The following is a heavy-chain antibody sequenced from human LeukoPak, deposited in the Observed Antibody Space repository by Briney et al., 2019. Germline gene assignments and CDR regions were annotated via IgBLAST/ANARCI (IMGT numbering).Heavy chain of an antibody. V-gene: IGHV3-49*03. Sequence: GGSLRLSCTASGFTFGDYAMSWFRQAPGKGLERVGFIRSKAYGGTTEYAASVKGRFTISRDDSKSIAYLQMNSLKTEDTAVYYCTRKGIQLSWGETFDYWGQGTLVTVSS. J-gene: IGHJ4*02. D-gene: IGHD5-18*01. CDR1: GFTFGDYA. CDR3: TRKGIQLSWGETFDY. CDR2: IRSKAYGGTT.